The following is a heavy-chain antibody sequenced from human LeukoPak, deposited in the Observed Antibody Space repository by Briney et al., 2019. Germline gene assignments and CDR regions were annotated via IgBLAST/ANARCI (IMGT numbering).Heavy chain of an antibody. D-gene: IGHD5-18*01. J-gene: IGHJ5*02. CDR2: INPNSGGT. V-gene: IGHV1-2*02. CDR1: GYTFTGCY. CDR3: AREGTDTAMAMFDP. Sequence: GASVKVSCKASGYTFTGCYMHWVRQAPGQGLEWMGWINPNSGGTNYAQKFQGRVTMTRDTSISTAYMELSRLRSDDTAVYYCAREGTDTAMAMFDPWGQGTLVTVSS.